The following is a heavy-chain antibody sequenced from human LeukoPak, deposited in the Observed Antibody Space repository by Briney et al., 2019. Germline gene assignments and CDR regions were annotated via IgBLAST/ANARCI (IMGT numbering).Heavy chain of an antibody. CDR2: ISSSSSYI. D-gene: IGHD4/OR15-4a*01. Sequence: GGSLRLSCAASGFTFSSYSMHWVRQAPGKGLEWVSSISSSSSYIYYADSVKGRFTISRDNAKNSLYLQMNSLRAEDTAVYYCAGPASGSSLTTSDYWGQGTLVTVSS. CDR3: AGPASGSSLTTSDY. V-gene: IGHV3-21*01. J-gene: IGHJ4*02. CDR1: GFTFSSYS.